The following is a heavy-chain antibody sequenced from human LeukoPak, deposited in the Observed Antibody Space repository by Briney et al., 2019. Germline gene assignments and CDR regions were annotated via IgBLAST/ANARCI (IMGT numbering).Heavy chain of an antibody. D-gene: IGHD5-12*01. J-gene: IGHJ4*02. V-gene: IGHV4-59*08. CDR2: IYYSGTT. CDR3: ARHGRGNTGYDFDY. Sequence: SETLSLTCTVSGGSISSYYWSWLRQPPGKGLEWIGYIYYSGTTNYNPSLKSRVTISVDTSKNQFSLQLSSVTAADTAVYYCARHGRGNTGYDFDYWGQGTLVTVSS. CDR1: GGSISSYY.